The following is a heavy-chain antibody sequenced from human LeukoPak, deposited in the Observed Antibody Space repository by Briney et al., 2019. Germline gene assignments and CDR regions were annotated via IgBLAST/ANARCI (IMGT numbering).Heavy chain of an antibody. Sequence: GGSLRLPCAVSGFTFSGYTMNWVRQAPGKGLEWVSSITGSCRYIYYADSVKGRFTISRDNAENSLYLQMNNLGAEDTAVYYCARDLTVTSTCWFDLWGQGTLVTVSS. J-gene: IGHJ5*02. D-gene: IGHD4-11*01. CDR1: GFTFSGYT. CDR2: ITGSCRYI. CDR3: ARDLTVTSTCWFDL. V-gene: IGHV3-21*01.